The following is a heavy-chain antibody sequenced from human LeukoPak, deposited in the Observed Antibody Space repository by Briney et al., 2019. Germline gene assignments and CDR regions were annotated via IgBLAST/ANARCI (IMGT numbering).Heavy chain of an antibody. Sequence: SETLSLTCTVSGGSISSYYWSWIRQPPGKGLEWIGYNYYSGSTNYNPSLKSRVTISVDTSKNQFSLKLSSVTAADTAVYYCARPYDSSGYQAFDIWGQGTMVTVSS. CDR1: GGSISSYY. CDR2: NYYSGST. D-gene: IGHD3-22*01. CDR3: ARPYDSSGYQAFDI. J-gene: IGHJ3*02. V-gene: IGHV4-59*08.